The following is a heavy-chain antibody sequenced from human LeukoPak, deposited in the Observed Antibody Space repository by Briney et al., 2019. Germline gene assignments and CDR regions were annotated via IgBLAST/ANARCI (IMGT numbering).Heavy chain of an antibody. J-gene: IGHJ1*01. Sequence: GGSLRLSCAASGFTVSSNYMSWVRQAPGKGLEWVSVIYSGGSTYYADSVKGRFTNSRDNSKNTLYLQMNSLRAEDTAVYYCAREDRYSSSWYHFQHWGQGTLVTVSS. D-gene: IGHD6-13*01. V-gene: IGHV3-53*01. CDR3: AREDRYSSSWYHFQH. CDR1: GFTVSSNY. CDR2: IYSGGST.